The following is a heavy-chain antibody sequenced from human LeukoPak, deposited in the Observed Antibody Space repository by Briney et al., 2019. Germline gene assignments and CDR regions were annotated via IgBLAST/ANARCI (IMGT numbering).Heavy chain of an antibody. CDR2: IYTSGST. CDR1: GGSISSYY. CDR3: ARDLHNPGFYYYYYMDV. J-gene: IGHJ6*03. Sequence: SETLSLTCTVSGGSISSYYWSWIRQPAGKGLEWIGRIYTSGSTNYNPSLKSRVAMSVDTSKNQFSLKLSSVTAADTAVYYCARDLHNPGFYYYYYMDVWGKGTTVTISS. V-gene: IGHV4-4*07. D-gene: IGHD1-14*01.